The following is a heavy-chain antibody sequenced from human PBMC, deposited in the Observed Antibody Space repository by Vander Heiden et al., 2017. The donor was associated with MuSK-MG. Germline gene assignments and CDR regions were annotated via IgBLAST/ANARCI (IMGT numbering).Heavy chain of an antibody. CDR1: GGPISSSSSY. Sequence: QRQLHESGPGLVKPSETLSLTCTVSGGPISSSSSYLGWLRQPPGKGLEWIGSIYYSGSTYYNPSLKSRVTISVDTSKNQFSLKLSSVTAADTAVYYCARQIGAFDIWGQGTMVTVSS. J-gene: IGHJ3*02. CDR2: IYYSGST. CDR3: ARQIGAFDI. V-gene: IGHV4-39*01.